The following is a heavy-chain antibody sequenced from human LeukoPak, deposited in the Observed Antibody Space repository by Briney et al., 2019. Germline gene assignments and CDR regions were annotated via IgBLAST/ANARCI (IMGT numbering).Heavy chain of an antibody. CDR2: IRYDGSNK. Sequence: GGSLRLSCAASGFTFSSYGMHWVRGAPGKGPEWVAFIRYDGSNKYYADSVKGRFTISRDNSKNTLYLQMNSLRAEDTAVYYCAKDIPQLQAKWFDPWGQGTLVTVSS. J-gene: IGHJ5*02. D-gene: IGHD2-2*01. CDR1: GFTFSSYG. CDR3: AKDIPQLQAKWFDP. V-gene: IGHV3-30*02.